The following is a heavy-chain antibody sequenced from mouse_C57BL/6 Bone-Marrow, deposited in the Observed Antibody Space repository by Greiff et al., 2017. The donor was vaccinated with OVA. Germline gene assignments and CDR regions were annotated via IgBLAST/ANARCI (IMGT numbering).Heavy chain of an antibody. CDR2: ISYDGSN. CDR3: AKGGNHTVVE. D-gene: IGHD1-1*01. J-gene: IGHJ3*01. CDR1: GYSITSGYY. Sequence: EVKLLESGPGLVKPSQSLSLTCSVTGYSITSGYYWNWIRQFPGNKLEWMGYISYDGSNNYNPSLKNRISITRDTSKNQFFLKLNSVTTEDTATYYCAKGGNHTVVEWGQGTLVTVSA. V-gene: IGHV3-6*01.